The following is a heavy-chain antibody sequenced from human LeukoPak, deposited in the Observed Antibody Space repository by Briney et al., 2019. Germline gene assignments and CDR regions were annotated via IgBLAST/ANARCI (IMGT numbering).Heavy chain of an antibody. D-gene: IGHD5-24*01. J-gene: IGHJ4*02. CDR2: ISWNSGSI. Sequence: GGSLRLSCAASGFTFDDYAMHWVRQAPGKGLEWVSGISWNSGSIGYADSVKGRFTISRDNAKNSLYLQMNSLRAEDTALYYCAKAAQGLQFFDYWGQRTLVTVSS. V-gene: IGHV3-9*01. CDR1: GFTFDDYA. CDR3: AKAAQGLQFFDY.